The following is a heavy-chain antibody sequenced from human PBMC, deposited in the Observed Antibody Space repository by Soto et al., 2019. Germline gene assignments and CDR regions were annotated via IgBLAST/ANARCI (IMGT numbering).Heavy chain of an antibody. CDR2: FDPEDGET. D-gene: IGHD2-15*01. CDR1: GYTLTELS. CDR3: ATVCGLDHSGGSCYNFQH. V-gene: IGHV1-24*01. Sequence: GASVKVSCKVSGYTLTELSMHWVRQAPGKGLEWMGGFDPEDGETIYAQKFQGRVTMTEDTSTDTAYMELSSLRSEDTAVYYCATVCGLDHSGGSCYNFQHWGQGTLVTVSS. J-gene: IGHJ1*01.